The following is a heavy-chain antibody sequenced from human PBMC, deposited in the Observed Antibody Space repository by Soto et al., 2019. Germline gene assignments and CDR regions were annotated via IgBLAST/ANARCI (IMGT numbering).Heavy chain of an antibody. V-gene: IGHV3-48*02. CDR2: ISSSSSTI. D-gene: IGHD3-22*01. CDR3: ARGGWSYYDSSGYYY. Sequence: ESGGGLVQPGGSLRLSCAASGFTFSSYSMNWVRQAPGKGLEWVSYISSSSSTIYYADSVKGRFTISRDNAKNSLYLQMNSLRDEDTAVYYCARGGWSYYDSSGYYYWGQGTLVTVSS. J-gene: IGHJ4*02. CDR1: GFTFSSYS.